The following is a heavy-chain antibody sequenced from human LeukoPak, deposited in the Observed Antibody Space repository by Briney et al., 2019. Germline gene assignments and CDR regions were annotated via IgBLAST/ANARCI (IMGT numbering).Heavy chain of an antibody. CDR3: ARGLTTVVTHHSYYYYYMDV. D-gene: IGHD4-23*01. Sequence: SVKVSCKASGGTFSSYAISWVRQAPGQGLEWMGRIIPIFGTANYAQKFQGRVTITTDESTSTAYMELSSLRSEDTAVYYCARGLTTVVTHHSYYYYYMDVWGKGTTVTVSS. J-gene: IGHJ6*03. CDR1: GGTFSSYA. CDR2: IIPIFGTA. V-gene: IGHV1-69*05.